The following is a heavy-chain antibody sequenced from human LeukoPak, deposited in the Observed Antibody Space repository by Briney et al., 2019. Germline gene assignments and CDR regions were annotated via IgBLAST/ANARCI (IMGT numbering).Heavy chain of an antibody. J-gene: IGHJ3*02. D-gene: IGHD3-22*01. CDR3: ASLYYYDSSGYYGADDAFDI. V-gene: IGHV4-4*02. CDR1: GGSISSSNW. Sequence: SETLSLTCAVSGGSISSSNWWSWVRQPPGKGLEWIGEIYHSGSTNYNPSLKSRVTISVDKSKNQFSLKLSSVTAADTAVYYCASLYYYDSSGYYGADDAFDIWGQGTMVTVSS. CDR2: IYHSGST.